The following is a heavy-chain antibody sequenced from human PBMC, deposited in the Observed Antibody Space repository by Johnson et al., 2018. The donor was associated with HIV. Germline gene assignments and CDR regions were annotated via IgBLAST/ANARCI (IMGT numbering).Heavy chain of an antibody. CDR3: TKNTAMVGDAFDI. J-gene: IGHJ3*02. CDR2: ISGSGGRT. V-gene: IGHV3-23*04. Sequence: VLLVESGGGLVQPGGSLRLSCAASGFTFSSYAMSWVRQAPGKGLEWVSAISGSGGRTYYADSVKGRFTISRDNSKNTLYLQMNSLRAEDTAVYYCTKNTAMVGDAFDIWGQGTMVTVSS. CDR1: GFTFSSYA. D-gene: IGHD5-18*01.